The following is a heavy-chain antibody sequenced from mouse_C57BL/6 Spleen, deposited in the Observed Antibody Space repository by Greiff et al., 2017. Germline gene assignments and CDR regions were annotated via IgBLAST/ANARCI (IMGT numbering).Heavy chain of an antibody. CDR2: ISSGSSTI. CDR1: EFTFSDYG. J-gene: IGHJ4*01. Sequence: EVKLMESGGGLVKPGGSLKLSCAASEFTFSDYGMHWVRQAPEKGLEWVAYISSGSSTIYYADTVKGRFTISRDNAKNTLFLQMTSLRSEDTAMYYCARENYYAMDYWGQGTSVTVSS. V-gene: IGHV5-17*01. CDR3: ARENYYAMDY.